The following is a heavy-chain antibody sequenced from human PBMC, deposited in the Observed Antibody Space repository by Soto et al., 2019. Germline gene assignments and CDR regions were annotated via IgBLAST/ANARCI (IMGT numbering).Heavy chain of an antibody. Sequence: TGGSLRLSCAASGFTFSSYSMNWVRQAPGKGLEWVSYISSSSITIYYADTVKGRFTISRDNAKNSLYLQMNSLRAEDTDVYYCARDNSPTYSSSWYRGSGTEPHDYWGQGTLVTVSA. J-gene: IGHJ4*02. CDR2: ISSSSITI. CDR1: GFTFSSYS. CDR3: ARDNSPTYSSSWYRGSGTEPHDY. V-gene: IGHV3-48*01. D-gene: IGHD6-13*01.